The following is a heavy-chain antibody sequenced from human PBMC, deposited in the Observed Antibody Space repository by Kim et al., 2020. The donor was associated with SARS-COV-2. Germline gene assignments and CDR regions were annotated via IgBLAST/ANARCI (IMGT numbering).Heavy chain of an antibody. CDR2: DPEDGET. V-gene: IGHV1-24*01. D-gene: IGHD1-26*01. J-gene: IGHJ4*02. CDR3: ATGLVN. Sequence: DPEDGETIYAQKCQGRVTMTEDTSTDTAYMELSSLRSEDTAVYYCATGLVNWGQGTLVTVSS.